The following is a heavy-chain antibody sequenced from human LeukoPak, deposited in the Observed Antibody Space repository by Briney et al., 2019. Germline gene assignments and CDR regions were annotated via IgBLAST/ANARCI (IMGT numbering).Heavy chain of an antibody. V-gene: IGHV1-8*03. D-gene: IGHD2-21*02. CDR3: ARTTSMTASGYDY. J-gene: IGHJ4*02. CDR2: INPDTGDK. CDR1: GYTFTNYH. Sequence: GASVKVSCKASGYTFTNYHINWVRQASGQGLEWMTWINPDTGDKGYARKFQDRVTITTDTPISTAYMELSSLSSEDTAVYFCARTTSMTASGYDYWGQGTLVTVSS.